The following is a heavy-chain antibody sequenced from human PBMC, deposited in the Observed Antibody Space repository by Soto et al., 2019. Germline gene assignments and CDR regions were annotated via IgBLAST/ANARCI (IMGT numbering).Heavy chain of an antibody. Sequence: GGSLRLSCAASGFTFSSYAMSWVRQAPGKGLEWVSAISGSGGSTYYADSVKGRFTISRDNSKNTLYLQMNSLRAEDMAVYYCAKETHDFWSGYPGYFDYWGQGTLVTVSS. CDR2: ISGSGGST. CDR3: AKETHDFWSGYPGYFDY. J-gene: IGHJ4*02. CDR1: GFTFSSYA. D-gene: IGHD3-3*01. V-gene: IGHV3-23*01.